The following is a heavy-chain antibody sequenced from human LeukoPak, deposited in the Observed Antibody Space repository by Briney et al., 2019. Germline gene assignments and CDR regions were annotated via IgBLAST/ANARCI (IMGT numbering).Heavy chain of an antibody. CDR1: GFTFGDYA. J-gene: IGHJ4*02. Sequence: GGSLRLSCTASGFTFGDYAMSWFRQAPGKGLEWVAFIRYDGSNKYYADSVKGRFTISRDNSKNTLYVQMNSLRAEDTAVYYCAEDLYLDDSSGYYYGPFDYWGQGTLVTVSS. D-gene: IGHD3-22*01. CDR2: IRYDGSNK. V-gene: IGHV3-30*02. CDR3: AEDLYLDDSSGYYYGPFDY.